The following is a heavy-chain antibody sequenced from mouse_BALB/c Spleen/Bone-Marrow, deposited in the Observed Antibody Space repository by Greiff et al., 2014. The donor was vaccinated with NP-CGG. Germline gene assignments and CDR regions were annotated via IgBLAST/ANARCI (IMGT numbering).Heavy chain of an antibody. CDR2: IHPSSGNT. CDR1: GFTFTSSW. CDR3: ARTYGFWYFDD. J-gene: IGHJ1*01. V-gene: IGHV1S130*01. Sequence: QVQLKESGSVLVKPGTSVNLSCKASGFTFTSSWMYWAKQRPGQGLEWIGDIHPSSGNTYYTEKFKGKATLTVDSSSSTAYVNLSSETSEDYAVYFCARTYGFWYFDDWGAGTTVTVSS. D-gene: IGHD1-1*02.